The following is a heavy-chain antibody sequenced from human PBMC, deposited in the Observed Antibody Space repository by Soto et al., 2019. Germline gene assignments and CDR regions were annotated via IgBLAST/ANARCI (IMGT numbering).Heavy chain of an antibody. V-gene: IGHV4-61*08. CDR2: VYYNGGN. J-gene: IGHJ3*02. CDR1: GASVNSGDYY. CDR3: ARELIVPPAGGFDI. D-gene: IGHD2-2*01. Sequence: SETLSLTCTVSGASVNSGDYYWSWIRQPPGKGLEWIAYVYYNGGNTHNPSLKSRVTISVDTSRNQFSLRLTSMTAADTAIYYCARELIVPPAGGFDIWGQGTMVTVSS.